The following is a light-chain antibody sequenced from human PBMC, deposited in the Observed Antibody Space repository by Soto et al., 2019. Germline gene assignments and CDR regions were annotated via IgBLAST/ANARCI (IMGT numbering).Light chain of an antibody. V-gene: IGLV2-14*01. CDR2: EIS. CDR3: SSYTSSSTPWV. J-gene: IGLJ3*02. Sequence: QPASVSGSPGQSITISCTGTSSDVGGYNYVSWYQQHPGNAPKLMIYEISNRPSGVSNRFSGSKSGNTASLTISGLQAEDEADYYCSSYTSSSTPWVFGGGTKLTVL. CDR1: SSDVGGYNY.